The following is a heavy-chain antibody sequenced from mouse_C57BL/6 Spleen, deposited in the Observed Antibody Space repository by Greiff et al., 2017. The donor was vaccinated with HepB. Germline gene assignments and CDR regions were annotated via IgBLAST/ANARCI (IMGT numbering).Heavy chain of an antibody. D-gene: IGHD2-2*01. Sequence: VQLQQSGAELVKPGASVKLSCTASGFNIKDYYMHWVKQRTEQGLEWIGRIAPEDGETKYAPKFPGKATITADTSSNTAYLPLSSLTSEDTAVYYCARGGYDFDYWGQGTTLTVSS. J-gene: IGHJ2*01. V-gene: IGHV14-2*01. CDR1: GFNIKDYY. CDR2: IAPEDGET. CDR3: ARGGYDFDY.